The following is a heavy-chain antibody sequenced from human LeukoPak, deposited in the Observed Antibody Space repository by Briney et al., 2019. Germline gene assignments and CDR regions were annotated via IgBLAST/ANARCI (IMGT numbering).Heavy chain of an antibody. J-gene: IGHJ3*02. CDR1: GGSFSGDY. V-gene: IGHV4-34*01. CDR3: ARQDRIVPAAIRDAFDI. Sequence: PSETLSLTCAVYGGSFSGDYWSWIRQPPGKGLEWIGDINRSGRAVYNTSLKSRVIISVDTSKNQFSLKVNSVTAADTAVYYCARQDRIVPAAIRDAFDIWGQGTMVTVSS. CDR2: INRSGRA. D-gene: IGHD2-2*02.